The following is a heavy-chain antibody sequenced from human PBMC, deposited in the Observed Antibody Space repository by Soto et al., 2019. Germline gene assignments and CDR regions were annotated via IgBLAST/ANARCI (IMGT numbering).Heavy chain of an antibody. CDR2: IYQSGST. J-gene: IGHJ3*02. D-gene: IGHD3-22*01. CDR3: ARELLFYDSDGFSWDDAFDI. CDR1: GCSLSSSAYS. V-gene: IGHV4-30-2*01. Sequence: KPXETLSLTCAVSGCSLSSSAYSWSWIRQPPGKGLGWIGFIYQSGSTYYNPSLKSRVTMSLDRPKNQFSLKLSSVTAADTAVYYCARELLFYDSDGFSWDDAFDIWGQGSMVTVSS.